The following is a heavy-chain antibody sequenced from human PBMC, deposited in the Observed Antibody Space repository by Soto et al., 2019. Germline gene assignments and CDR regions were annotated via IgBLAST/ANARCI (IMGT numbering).Heavy chain of an antibody. D-gene: IGHD6-19*01. CDR3: AQTLGLAVAGPGRLDL. Sequence: QVQLVQSGAEVKKPGSSVKVSCKASGGTFSNYAISWVRQAPGQGLEWMGGITPIFGTANYAQKFQGRVTITADESTSTAYMELSRLRSEDTAVYYCAQTLGLAVAGPGRLDLWGRGTLVTVSS. CDR2: ITPIFGTA. J-gene: IGHJ2*01. CDR1: GGTFSNYA. V-gene: IGHV1-69*12.